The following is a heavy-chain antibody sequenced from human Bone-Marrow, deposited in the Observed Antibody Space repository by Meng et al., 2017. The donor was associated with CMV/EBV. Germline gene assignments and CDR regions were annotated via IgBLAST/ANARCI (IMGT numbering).Heavy chain of an antibody. V-gene: IGHV1-18*01. D-gene: IGHD3-22*01. CDR2: ISAYNGNT. CDR3: ATFTYYYDSSGYYYPDYFDY. Sequence: ASVKVSCKASGYTFTSYGISWVRQAPGQGLEWMGWISAYNGNTNYAQKLQGRVTMTTDTSTSTAYMELRSLRSDDTAVYYCATFTYYYDSSGYYYPDYFDYWGQGTRVTVSS. CDR1: GYTFTSYG. J-gene: IGHJ4*02.